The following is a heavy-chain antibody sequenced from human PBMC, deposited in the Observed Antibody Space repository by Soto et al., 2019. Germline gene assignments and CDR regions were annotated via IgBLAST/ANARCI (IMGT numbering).Heavy chain of an antibody. V-gene: IGHV3-23*01. CDR2: ISGTGRNK. CDR3: AKGGEYSYTFDY. D-gene: IGHD5-18*01. J-gene: IGHJ4*02. CDR1: GFTFRSYA. Sequence: GGSLRLSCAASGFTFRSYAMNWVRQAPGKGLEWVSSISGTGRNKYYSDSVNGRFTISRDYSKDTLDLQLNSLRAEDTAIYYCAKGGEYSYTFDYWGQGALVTVSS.